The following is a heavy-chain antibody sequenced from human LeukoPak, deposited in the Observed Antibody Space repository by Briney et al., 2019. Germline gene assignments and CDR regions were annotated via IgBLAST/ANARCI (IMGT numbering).Heavy chain of an antibody. J-gene: IGHJ6*02. D-gene: IGHD4-17*01. V-gene: IGHV3-66*02. Sequence: GGSLRLSCAPSGFTVRSNYMSWVRQAPGKGLEWVSVIYSGGSTYYADSVKGRFTISRDNSKNTLYLQMNSLRAEDTAVYYCATDPGGDYYYYGMDVWGQGTTVTVSS. CDR2: IYSGGST. CDR1: GFTVRSNY. CDR3: ATDPGGDYYYYGMDV.